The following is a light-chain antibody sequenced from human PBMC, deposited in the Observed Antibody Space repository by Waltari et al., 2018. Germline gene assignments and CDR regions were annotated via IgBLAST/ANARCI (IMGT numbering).Light chain of an antibody. CDR2: DDS. Sequence: YVLTQPPSVSVAPGQTARLTCGGYNIGGKSVHWYQQKPGQAPLLVFYDDSARPSGIPERFSGSNSGNTATLTITRVEAGDEADYYCQVWHHTNDQEGVFGGGTTLTV. J-gene: IGLJ3*02. CDR1: NIGGKS. CDR3: QVWHHTNDQEGV. V-gene: IGLV3-21*02.